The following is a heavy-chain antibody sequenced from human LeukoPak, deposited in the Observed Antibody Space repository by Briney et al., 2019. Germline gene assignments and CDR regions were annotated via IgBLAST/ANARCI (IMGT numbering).Heavy chain of an antibody. CDR2: IYYTGST. CDR3: ARHTAMAPSSPLHY. V-gene: IGHV4-39*01. CDR1: GGSISSSSSSYY. J-gene: IGHJ4*02. D-gene: IGHD5-18*01. Sequence: SETLSLTCTVSGGSISSSSSSYYWGWIRQPPGKGLEWIGSIYYTGSTYYNPSLKSRVTISVDTSKNQFSLKVSSVTAADTAVYYCARHTAMAPSSPLHYWGQGTLVTVSS.